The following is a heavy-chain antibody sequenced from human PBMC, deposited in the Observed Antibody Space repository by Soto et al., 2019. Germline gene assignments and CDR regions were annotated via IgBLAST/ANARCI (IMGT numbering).Heavy chain of an antibody. Sequence: GSLRLSCAASGFAFQTYTMEWLRQPPGKGLEWVSSITISGNYIYYADSVKGRFTISRDNGRNSVYLQMNSLRAEDTAVYYCAKVGVLRTNFRWFDLWGQGTLVTVSS. J-gene: IGHJ5*02. V-gene: IGHV3-21*01. CDR1: GFAFQTYT. CDR2: ITISGNYI. D-gene: IGHD2-8*01. CDR3: AKVGVLRTNFRWFDL.